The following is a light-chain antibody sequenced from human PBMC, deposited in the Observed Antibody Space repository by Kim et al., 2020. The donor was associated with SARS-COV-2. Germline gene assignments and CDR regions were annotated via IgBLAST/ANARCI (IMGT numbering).Light chain of an antibody. V-gene: IGKV1-13*02. CDR1: QGVRSA. Sequence: ASVGDRVTITCRASQGVRSALAWYQQKPGQPPKLLMYDASTLHTGVPSRFSGSGSGTDFTLTISNLQPEDFANYYCQQFNVYPLSFGGGTNVDIK. CDR2: DAS. J-gene: IGKJ4*01. CDR3: QQFNVYPLS.